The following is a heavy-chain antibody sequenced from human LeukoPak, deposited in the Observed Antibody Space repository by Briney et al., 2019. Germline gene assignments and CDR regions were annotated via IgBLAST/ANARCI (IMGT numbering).Heavy chain of an antibody. V-gene: IGHV3-23*01. CDR1: GFTFSNYA. CDR3: AKAGSCTNGVCSNFDF. J-gene: IGHJ4*02. CDR2: ISDRGGTT. D-gene: IGHD2-8*01. Sequence: GGSLRLSCAASGFTFSNYAMNWVRQAPGKGLEWVSAISDRGGTTNYADSVKGRFTLSRDNSRNTLYLQMNSLRAEDTAVYYCAKAGSCTNGVCSNFDFWGQGTLVTVSS.